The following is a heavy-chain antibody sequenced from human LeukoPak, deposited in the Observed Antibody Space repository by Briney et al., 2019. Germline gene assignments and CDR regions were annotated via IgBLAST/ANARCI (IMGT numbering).Heavy chain of an antibody. J-gene: IGHJ4*02. CDR2: ISGSGGTT. V-gene: IGHV3-23*01. Sequence: PGGSLRLSCAASGFTFSSQAMSWVRQAPGKGLEWVSGISGSGGTTYYADSVKGRFTISRDNAKNSLYLQMNSLRAEDTAVYYCARDLNWETYWGQGTLVTVSS. CDR1: GFTFSSQA. CDR3: ARDLNWETY. D-gene: IGHD7-27*01.